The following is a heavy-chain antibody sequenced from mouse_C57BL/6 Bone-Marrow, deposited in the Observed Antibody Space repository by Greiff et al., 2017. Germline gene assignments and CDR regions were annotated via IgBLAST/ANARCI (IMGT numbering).Heavy chain of an antibody. CDR1: GFNIKDDY. D-gene: IGHD1-1*01. Sequence: EVKLVESGAELVRPGASVKLSCTASGFNIKDDYMHWVKQRPEQGLEWIGWIDPENGDTEYASKFQGKATITADTSSNTAYLQLSSLTSEDTAVYYCTTGYYGSPWYFDVWGTGTTVTVSS. CDR2: IDPENGDT. J-gene: IGHJ1*03. V-gene: IGHV14-4*01. CDR3: TTGYYGSPWYFDV.